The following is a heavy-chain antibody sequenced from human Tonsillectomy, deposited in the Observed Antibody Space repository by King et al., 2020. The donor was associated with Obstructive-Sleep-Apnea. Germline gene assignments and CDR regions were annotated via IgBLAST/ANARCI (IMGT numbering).Heavy chain of an antibody. Sequence: VQLQESGPGLVKPSGTLSLTCAVSGGSISISNWWRWVRQPPGKGREWIGEIFHSGTTNYNPSLKSRVTISVDKSKNQVSLKLSSVTAADTAVYYCARDSSGYSYEDYWGQGTLVTVSS. V-gene: IGHV4-4*02. CDR1: GGSISISNW. CDR2: IFHSGTT. D-gene: IGHD5-18*01. J-gene: IGHJ4*02. CDR3: ARDSSGYSYEDY.